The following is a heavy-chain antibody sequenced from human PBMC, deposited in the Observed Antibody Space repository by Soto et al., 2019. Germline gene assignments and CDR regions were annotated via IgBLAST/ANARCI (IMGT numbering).Heavy chain of an antibody. J-gene: IGHJ4*02. CDR2: IIPIFCTA. Sequence: QVQLVQSGAEVKKPGSSVKVSCKASGGTFSSYAISWVRQAPGQGLEWMGGIIPIFCTANYAQKFQGRVTITADESTSTAYMELSSLRSEDTAVYYCARGGRVVAATLGRYYFDYWGQGTLVTVSS. V-gene: IGHV1-69*01. D-gene: IGHD2-15*01. CDR3: ARGGRVVAATLGRYYFDY. CDR1: GGTFSSYA.